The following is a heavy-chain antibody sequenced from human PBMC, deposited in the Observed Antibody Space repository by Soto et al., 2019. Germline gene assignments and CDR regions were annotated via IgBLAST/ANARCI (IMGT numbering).Heavy chain of an antibody. CDR2: INSDGSTT. CDR1: AFTFSNYW. CDR3: GGRQICGDRRYRYGF. V-gene: IGHV3-74*01. J-gene: IGHJ4*02. D-gene: IGHD5-18*01. Sequence: GGSLRLSCAASAFTFSNYWMHWVRQAPGKGLVWVSRINSDGSTTTYADSVKGRFTISRDNAKNTLYLQMNSLRAEDTAVYYCGGRQICGDRRYRYGFWGQGTQVTVSS.